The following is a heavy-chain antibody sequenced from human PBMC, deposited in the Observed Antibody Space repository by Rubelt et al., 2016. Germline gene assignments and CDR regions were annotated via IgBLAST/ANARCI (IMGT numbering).Heavy chain of an antibody. V-gene: IGHV1-69*04. CDR3: ARVTSSSPLLQH. CDR1: GYTFTSYG. D-gene: IGHD6-13*01. J-gene: IGHJ1*01. CDR2: IIPILGIA. Sequence: QVQLVQSGAEVKKPGASVKVSCKASGYTFTSYGISWVRQAPGQGLEWMGRIIPILGIANYAQKFQGRVTITADKSTSTAYMELRSLRSDDTAVYYCARVTSSSPLLQHWGQGTLVTVSS.